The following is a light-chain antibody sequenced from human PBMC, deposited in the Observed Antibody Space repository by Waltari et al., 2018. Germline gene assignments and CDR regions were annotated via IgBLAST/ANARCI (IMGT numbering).Light chain of an antibody. CDR3: MQTTHWPRT. Sequence: DVVMTQSPLSLSVTLEQPAPISCTSSQSLVHSDGKTYLNWFHQRPGQSPRRLIYKISNRESGVPDRFSGSGSGTDFTLTINRVEAEDVGVYYCMQTTHWPRTFGQGTKLEIK. CDR1: QSLVHSDGKTY. J-gene: IGKJ2*01. CDR2: KIS. V-gene: IGKV2-30*02.